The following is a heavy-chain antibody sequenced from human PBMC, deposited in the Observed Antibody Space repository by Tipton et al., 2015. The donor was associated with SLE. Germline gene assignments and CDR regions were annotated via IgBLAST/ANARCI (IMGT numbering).Heavy chain of an antibody. J-gene: IGHJ6*02. CDR3: ARNWNYYYYYGMDV. V-gene: IGHV3-23*01. Sequence: SLRLSCVASGFTFSSYAMSWVRQAPGKGLEWVSGISGSGGSTYYADSVKGRFTISRDNAKNSLYLQMNSLRAEDTAVYYCARNWNYYYYYGMDVWGQGTTVTVSS. CDR1: GFTFSSYA. CDR2: ISGSGGST. D-gene: IGHD1-1*01.